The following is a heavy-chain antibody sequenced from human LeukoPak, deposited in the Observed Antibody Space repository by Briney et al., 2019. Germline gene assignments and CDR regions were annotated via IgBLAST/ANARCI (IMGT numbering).Heavy chain of an antibody. CDR2: ISYDGSNK. CDR3: AKDYREQWLVRGSPFFDY. D-gene: IGHD6-19*01. J-gene: IGHJ4*02. V-gene: IGHV3-30*18. Sequence: PPRGSLRLSCAASGFTFSSYGMHWVRQAPGKGLEWVAVISYDGSNKYYADSVKGRFTISRDNSKNTLYLQMNSLRAEDTAVYYCAKDYREQWLVRGSPFFDYWGQGTLVTVSS. CDR1: GFTFSSYG.